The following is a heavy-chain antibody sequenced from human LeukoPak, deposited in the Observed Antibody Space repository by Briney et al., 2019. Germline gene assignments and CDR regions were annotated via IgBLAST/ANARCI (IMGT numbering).Heavy chain of an antibody. CDR3: ARSWRDGSGNYYPYDAFDI. J-gene: IGHJ3*02. CDR1: GFTFISYS. V-gene: IGHV3-21*01. D-gene: IGHD3-10*01. Sequence: GGSLRLSCAVSGFTFISYSMNWVRQASGMGLEWVSSISSSGSYIYYADSVKGRFTISRDNAQNSLYLQMNSLRAEDTAVYYCARSWRDGSGNYYPYDAFDIWGQGTMVTVSS. CDR2: ISSSGSYI.